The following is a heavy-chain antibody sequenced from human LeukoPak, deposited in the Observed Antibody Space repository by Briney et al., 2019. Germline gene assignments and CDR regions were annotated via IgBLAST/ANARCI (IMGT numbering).Heavy chain of an antibody. D-gene: IGHD6-13*01. CDR3: AADWVAAAGALRFYYYMDV. V-gene: IGHV1-58*02. Sequence: SVNVSCKASGFTFINSAMQWVGQAGGQRLEGIGWIVVCSGNTNYAQKFQEIVTITGDMSTSTAYMELGSLRSEDTAVYYCAADWVAAAGALRFYYYMDVWGKGTTVTVSS. CDR2: IVVCSGNT. J-gene: IGHJ6*03. CDR1: GFTFINSA.